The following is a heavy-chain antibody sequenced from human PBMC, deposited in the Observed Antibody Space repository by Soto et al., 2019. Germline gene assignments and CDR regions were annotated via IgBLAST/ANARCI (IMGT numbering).Heavy chain of an antibody. D-gene: IGHD2-8*01. J-gene: IGHJ4*02. CDR2: IKSKTDGGTT. CDR1: GFTFSNAW. Sequence: EVQLVESGGGLVKPGGSLRLSCAASGFTFSNAWMSWVRQAPGKGLEWVGRIKSKTDGGTTDYAAPVKGRFTISRDDSKNTLYLQMNSLKTEDTAVYYCTTDEMCSGCTNVDYWGQGTLVTVSS. CDR3: TTDEMCSGCTNVDY. V-gene: IGHV3-15*01.